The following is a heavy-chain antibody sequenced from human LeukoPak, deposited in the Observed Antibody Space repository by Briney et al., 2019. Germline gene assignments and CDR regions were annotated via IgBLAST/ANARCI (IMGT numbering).Heavy chain of an antibody. J-gene: IGHJ4*02. V-gene: IGHV4-59*01. D-gene: IGHD3-22*01. CDR1: GGSISSYY. CDR2: IYYSGST. Sequence: SETLSLTCTVSGGSISSYYWSWIRQPPGKGLEWIGYIYYSGSTNYNPSLKSRVTISVDTSKNQFSLKLSSVTAADTAVYYCARSDSSGYYLYWGRGTLVTVSS. CDR3: ARSDSSGYYLY.